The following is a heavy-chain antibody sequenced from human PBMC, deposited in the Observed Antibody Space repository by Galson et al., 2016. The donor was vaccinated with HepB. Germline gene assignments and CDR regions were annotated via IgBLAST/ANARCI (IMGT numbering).Heavy chain of an antibody. V-gene: IGHV3-33*01. CDR1: GFTFSNFG. D-gene: IGHD3-10*01. Sequence: LRLSCAASGFTFSNFGMHWVRQAPGKGLEWIAVIWSDGNNKFHADSVKGRFTISRDNSKNTLNLQLNSLRAEDTALYYCARGYYYDSGSYFPPYGPPSYSFDYWAREPWSPSPQ. CDR2: IWSDGNNK. J-gene: IGHJ4*02. CDR3: ARGYYYDSGSYFPPYGPPSYSFDY.